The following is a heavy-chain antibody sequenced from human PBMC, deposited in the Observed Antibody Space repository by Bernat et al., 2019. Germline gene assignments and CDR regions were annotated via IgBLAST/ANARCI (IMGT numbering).Heavy chain of an antibody. CDR1: GFRFSKYW. J-gene: IGHJ1*01. Sequence: EVQLVESGGGLVQPGGSLRLSCAASGFRFSKYWMSWVRQAPGKGLEWVANIKEDGSEKYYVDSVKGRFTITRDNAKNSLYLQVNSLRDEDTAVYYCAREVVVGVAEYFQDWGQGTLVTVSS. V-gene: IGHV3-7*03. D-gene: IGHD2-15*01. CDR2: IKEDGSEK. CDR3: AREVVVGVAEYFQD.